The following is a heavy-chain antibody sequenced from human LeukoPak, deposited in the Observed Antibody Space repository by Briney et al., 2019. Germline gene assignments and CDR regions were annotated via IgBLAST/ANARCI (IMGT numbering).Heavy chain of an antibody. CDR3: ATLRGVAAAVSNYMDV. D-gene: IGHD6-13*01. V-gene: IGHV4-59*01. Sequence: SETLSLTCTVSGGSISSYYWSWIRQPPGEGLEWIGYIYYSGSTNYNPSLKSRVTISVDTSKNQLSLKLSSVTAADTAVYYCATLRGVAAAVSNYMDVWGKGTTVTVSS. CDR1: GGSISSYY. CDR2: IYYSGST. J-gene: IGHJ6*03.